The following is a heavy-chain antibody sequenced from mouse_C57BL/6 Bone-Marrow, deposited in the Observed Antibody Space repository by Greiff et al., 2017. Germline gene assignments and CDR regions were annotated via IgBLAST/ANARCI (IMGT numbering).Heavy chain of an antibody. CDR3: ATTGTGGAWFAY. V-gene: IGHV1-69*01. J-gene: IGHJ3*01. Sequence: QVQLQQPGAELVMPGPPGKRSSRVLANTFTSSWMHWVKQRPGQGLEWIGEFAPSVSYTNYNQKFKGKSTWTVDKSSSTAYMQLSSLTSEDSAVYYCATTGTGGAWFAYWGQGTLVTVSA. D-gene: IGHD4-1*02. CDR1: ANTFTSSW. CDR2: FAPSVSYT.